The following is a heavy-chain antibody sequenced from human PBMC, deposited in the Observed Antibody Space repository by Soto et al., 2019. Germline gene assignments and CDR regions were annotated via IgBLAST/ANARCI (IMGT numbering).Heavy chain of an antibody. CDR3: ARGPRGGLDL. CDR2: IYYSGST. J-gene: IGHJ2*01. CDR1: GGSISSGDYY. Sequence: QVQLQESGPGLVKPSQTLSLTCTVSGGSISSGDYYWSWIRQPPGKGLEWIGYIYYSGSTYYNPSLRSRVTISVETSKTQFPLNLSSVTAADTAVYYCARGPRGGLDLWGRGTLVTVSS. V-gene: IGHV4-30-4*01.